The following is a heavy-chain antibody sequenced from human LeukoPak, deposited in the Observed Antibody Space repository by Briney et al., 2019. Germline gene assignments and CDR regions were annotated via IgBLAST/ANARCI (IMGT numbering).Heavy chain of an antibody. CDR2: IYYSGRT. CDR3: ARLSVAGTSVRDWFDP. Sequence: SETLSLTCTVSGGSISSYSWSCIRQPAGKRLEWIGSIYYSGRTYYNPSLSSRVTMSVDTSKNQFSLILYSVTAADTAVYYCARLSVAGTSVRDWFDPWGQGTLVTVSS. V-gene: IGHV4-59*04. CDR1: GGSISSYS. D-gene: IGHD6-19*01. J-gene: IGHJ5*02.